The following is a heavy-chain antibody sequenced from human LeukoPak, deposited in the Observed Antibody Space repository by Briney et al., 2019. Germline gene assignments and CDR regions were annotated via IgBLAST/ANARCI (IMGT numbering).Heavy chain of an antibody. V-gene: IGHV1-69*13. J-gene: IGHJ4*02. CDR1: GGTFSSYA. CDR3: ARDSPNISGSYCPFDY. Sequence: SVKVSCKASGGTFSSYAISWVRQAPGQGLEWMGGIIPIFGTANYAQKFQGRVTITADESTSTAYMELSSLRSEDTAVYYCARDSPNISGSYCPFDYCGQGTLVTVPS. CDR2: IIPIFGTA. D-gene: IGHD1-26*01.